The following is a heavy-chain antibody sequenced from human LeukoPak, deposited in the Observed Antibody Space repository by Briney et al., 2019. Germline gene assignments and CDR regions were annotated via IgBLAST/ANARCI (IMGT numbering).Heavy chain of an antibody. J-gene: IGHJ4*02. CDR3: AREIWYYSQ. CDR1: GYTFTDNF. D-gene: IGHD6-13*01. V-gene: IGHV1-2*02. CDR2: IYPKSGDT. Sequence: SVKVSCKASGYTFTDNFVHWVRRVPGQGLEWMGWIYPKSGDTNYAQKFQGRVTMTRDTSISTAYLDLSGLRSDDTAVYFCAREIWYYSQWGQGTLVTVSS.